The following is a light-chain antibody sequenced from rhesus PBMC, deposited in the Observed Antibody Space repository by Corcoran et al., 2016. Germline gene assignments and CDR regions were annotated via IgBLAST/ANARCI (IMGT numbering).Light chain of an antibody. CDR2: WTS. CDR1: QSLLHSSNNKNH. Sequence: DIVMTQSPDSLAVSLGERVTINCRSSQSLLHSSNNKNHLAWYQQKPGQAPNLLISWTSTRGSGVPNRFSGSGSGTDFTLTISGLQAEDVAVYYCQQYYSIPLTFGQGTKVEIK. CDR3: QQYYSIPLT. J-gene: IGKJ2*01. V-gene: IGKV4-1*01.